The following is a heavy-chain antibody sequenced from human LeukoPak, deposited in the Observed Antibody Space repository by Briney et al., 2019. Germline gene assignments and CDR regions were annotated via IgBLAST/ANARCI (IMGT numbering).Heavy chain of an antibody. CDR3: AKDNYYGSGSTHPYYYYGMDV. CDR1: GFTFSSYG. V-gene: IGHV3-30*18. J-gene: IGHJ6*02. D-gene: IGHD3-10*01. CDR2: ISYDGSNK. Sequence: GGSLRLSCAASGFTFSSYGMHWVRQAPGKGLEWVAVISYDGSNKYYADSVKGRFTISRDNSKNTLYLQMNSLRAEDTAVYYCAKDNYYGSGSTHPYYYYGMDVWGQGTTVTVSS.